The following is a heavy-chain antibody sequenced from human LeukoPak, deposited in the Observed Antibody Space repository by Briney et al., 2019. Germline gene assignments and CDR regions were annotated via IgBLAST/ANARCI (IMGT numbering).Heavy chain of an antibody. CDR2: IKQDGSEK. CDR3: ARGGTSDY. CDR1: GFTLSSYW. J-gene: IGHJ4*02. Sequence: PGGSLRLSCAASGFTLSSYWMSWVRQAPGKGLEWVANIKQDGSEKYYVDSVKGRFTISRDNAKNPLYLQMNSLRAEDTAVYYCARGGTSDYWGQGTLVTVSS. D-gene: IGHD1-1*01. V-gene: IGHV3-7*01.